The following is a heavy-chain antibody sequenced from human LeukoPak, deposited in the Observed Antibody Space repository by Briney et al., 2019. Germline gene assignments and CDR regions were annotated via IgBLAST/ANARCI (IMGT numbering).Heavy chain of an antibody. J-gene: IGHJ6*02. V-gene: IGHV3-21*01. Sequence: PGGSLRLSCAASGFTFSSYSMNWVRQAPGKGLEWVSSISSSSSYIYYADSVKGRFTISRDNAKNSLYLQMNSLRAEDTAVYYCARVPNWNYAQDVWGQGTTVTVSS. D-gene: IGHD1-7*01. CDR2: ISSSSSYI. CDR1: GFTFSSYS. CDR3: ARVPNWNYAQDV.